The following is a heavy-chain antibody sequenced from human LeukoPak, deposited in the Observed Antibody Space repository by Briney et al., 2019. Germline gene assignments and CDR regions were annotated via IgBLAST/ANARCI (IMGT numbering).Heavy chain of an antibody. CDR1: GYTFTSYY. J-gene: IGHJ4*02. CDR2: IIPIFGTA. D-gene: IGHD2-15*01. Sequence: SVKVSCKASGYTFTSYYMHWVRQAPGQGLEWIGGIIPIFGTANYAQKFQGRVTITADESTSTAYMELSSLRSEDTAVYYCARDPQGQDCSGGSCDYWGQGTLVTVSS. CDR3: ARDPQGQDCSGGSCDY. V-gene: IGHV1-69*13.